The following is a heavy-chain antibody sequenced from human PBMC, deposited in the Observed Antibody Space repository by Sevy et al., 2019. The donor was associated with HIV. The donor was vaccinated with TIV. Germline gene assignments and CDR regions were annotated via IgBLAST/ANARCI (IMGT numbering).Heavy chain of an antibody. CDR3: ARDQLGSIDY. D-gene: IGHD7-27*01. Sequence: GGSLRLSCAVSGFTFSTYAMHWVRQAPGKVLECVAIVSSDGSEINYADSVKGRFTISRDNSRNTLYLQMNSLRTEDTALYYCARDQLGSIDYWGQGTLVTVSS. J-gene: IGHJ4*02. CDR1: GFTFSTYA. CDR2: VSSDGSEI. V-gene: IGHV3-30-3*01.